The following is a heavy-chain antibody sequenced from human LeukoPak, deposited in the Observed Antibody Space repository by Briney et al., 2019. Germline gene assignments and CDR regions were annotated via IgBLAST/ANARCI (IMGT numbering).Heavy chain of an antibody. CDR3: ARGYRNNWRFDS. J-gene: IGHJ4*02. CDR1: GGSFSGYY. D-gene: IGHD1-1*01. V-gene: IGHV4-59*01. Sequence: SETLSLTCAVYGGSFSGYYWSWIRQPPGKGLEWIGYIGYSGTTDYNPSLKSRVTMSFGTSKNDLSLKLDSVTAADTAVYFCARGYRNNWRFDSWGQGTLVTVSS. CDR2: IGYSGTT.